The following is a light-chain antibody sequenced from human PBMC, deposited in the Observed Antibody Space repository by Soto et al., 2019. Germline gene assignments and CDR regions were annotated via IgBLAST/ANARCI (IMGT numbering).Light chain of an antibody. CDR3: QQYGSSAFT. V-gene: IGKV3-20*01. CDR1: QSVSSSY. Sequence: EIVLTQSPRTLSLSPGERATLSCRASQSVSSSYLAWYQQKPGQAPRLLIYGASSRATGIPDRFSGSGSGTDFTLTISRLEPEDFAVYYCQQYGSSAFTFGGGTKVEIK. CDR2: GAS. J-gene: IGKJ4*01.